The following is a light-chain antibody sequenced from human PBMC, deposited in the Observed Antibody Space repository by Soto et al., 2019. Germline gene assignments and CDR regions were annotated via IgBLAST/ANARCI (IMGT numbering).Light chain of an antibody. Sequence: EIVLTQSPGTLSLSPGERATLSCRASQSVSSNYLAWYQQKPRQAPRLLIYGASSRATGIPDRFSGSGSGTDFTLTISRLEPEDFAVYYCQQYSSSPLWTFGQGTKVEIK. CDR1: QSVSSNY. CDR2: GAS. CDR3: QQYSSSPLWT. J-gene: IGKJ1*01. V-gene: IGKV3-20*01.